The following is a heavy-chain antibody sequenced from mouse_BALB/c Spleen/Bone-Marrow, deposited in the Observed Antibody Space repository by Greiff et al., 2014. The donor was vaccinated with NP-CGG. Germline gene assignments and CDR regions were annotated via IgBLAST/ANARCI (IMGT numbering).Heavy chain of an antibody. V-gene: IGHV6-6*02. J-gene: IGHJ4*01. CDR3: TRDWDDAMDY. D-gene: IGHD4-1*01. CDR2: IRLISNNYAP. Sequence: VQLKDSGGGLVQPGGPMKLSCVASGFTFSGYWMNWVRRSPEKGLEWIAEIRLISNNYAPHYAESVKGRFTISREDSKSSVYLQMNNLRAEDTGIYYCTRDWDDAMDYWGQGTSVTVSS. CDR1: GFTFSGYW.